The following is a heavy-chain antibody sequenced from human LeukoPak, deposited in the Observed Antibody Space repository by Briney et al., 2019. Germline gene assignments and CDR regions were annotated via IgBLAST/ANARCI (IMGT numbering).Heavy chain of an antibody. CDR1: GGSFSGYY. J-gene: IGHJ4*02. Sequence: PSATLSLTCAVDGGSFSGYYWSWIRQPPGKGLEWIGEINLSGRTTYNPSLKSRVSISVDTSKNQFSLKLSSVTADDTAVYYCARGGYSGYDLELDYWGQGTLVTVSS. CDR3: ARGGYSGYDLELDY. V-gene: IGHV4-34*01. CDR2: INLSGRT. D-gene: IGHD5-12*01.